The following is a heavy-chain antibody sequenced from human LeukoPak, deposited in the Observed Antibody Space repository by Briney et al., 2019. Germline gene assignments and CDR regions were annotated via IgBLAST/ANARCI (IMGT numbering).Heavy chain of an antibody. D-gene: IGHD4-17*01. CDR3: AKVGERDGDYWYFDL. CDR1: GFTFSSYG. V-gene: IGHV3-23*01. Sequence: GGSLRLSCAASGFTFSSYGMSWVRQAPGKGLEWVSATSGSGGQANYADSVKGRFTISRDNSKNTLYLQLNSLRAEDTAIYYCAKVGERDGDYWYFDLWGRGTLVTVS. CDR2: TSGSGGQA. J-gene: IGHJ2*01.